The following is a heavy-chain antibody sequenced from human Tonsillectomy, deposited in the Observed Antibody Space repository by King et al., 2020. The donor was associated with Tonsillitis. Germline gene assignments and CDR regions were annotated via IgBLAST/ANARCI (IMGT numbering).Heavy chain of an antibody. CDR1: GGSISSRSYY. Sequence: QLQESGPGLVRPSENLSLTCTVSGGSISSRSYYWGWIRQPPGKGLEWMGSLYYSGSTEYNPSLKSRVTISVDTSKNQFSLKLTSVTAADTAVYFCARQLGVADLYDNVMVVWGHGTTVTVSS. J-gene: IGHJ6*02. V-gene: IGHV4-39*01. D-gene: IGHD5/OR15-5a*01. CDR2: LYYSGST. CDR3: ARQLGVADLYDNVMVV.